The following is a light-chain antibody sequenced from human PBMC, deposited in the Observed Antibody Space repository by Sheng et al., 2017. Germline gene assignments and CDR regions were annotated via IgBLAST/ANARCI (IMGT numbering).Light chain of an antibody. J-gene: IGKJ1*01. CDR2: AAS. V-gene: IGKV1-39*01. CDR1: DSVGTY. CDR3: QQTFRTPWA. Sequence: DIYVAQSPSSLSAFVGDSVTITCRAGDSVGTYVNWYQQRPGKPPKLLIFAASTLETGVPSRFRGSGSGREFSLTISSLQPDDFATYHCQQTFRTPWAFGQGTKV.